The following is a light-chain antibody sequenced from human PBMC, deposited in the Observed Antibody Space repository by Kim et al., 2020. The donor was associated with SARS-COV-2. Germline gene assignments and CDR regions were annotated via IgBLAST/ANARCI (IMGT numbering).Light chain of an antibody. Sequence: VFPGERAALSCRASQSVGTNLAWYQLRPGQAPRLLIYGASTRATGGPARFCGSGSGTEFTLTITSPQSEDFAVYYCQQYNRWPPYIFGQGTKLEI. CDR3: QQYNRWPPYI. CDR2: GAS. J-gene: IGKJ2*01. V-gene: IGKV3-15*01. CDR1: QSVGTN.